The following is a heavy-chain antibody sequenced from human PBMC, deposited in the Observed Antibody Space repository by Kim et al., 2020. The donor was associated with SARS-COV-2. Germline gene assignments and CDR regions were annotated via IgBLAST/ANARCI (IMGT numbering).Heavy chain of an antibody. J-gene: IGHJ3*02. Sequence: ASVKVSCKASGYTFTSHYIHWVRQAPGQGLEWMGVIKPDDGKTNSAQNFQGRATMTSDSSANTVFLEFNSLTSDDTAIYYCARDRWHGAFDIWGQGTLVTVSS. CDR1: GYTFTSHY. D-gene: IGHD2-15*01. CDR3: ARDRWHGAFDI. V-gene: IGHV1-46*01. CDR2: IKPDDGKT.